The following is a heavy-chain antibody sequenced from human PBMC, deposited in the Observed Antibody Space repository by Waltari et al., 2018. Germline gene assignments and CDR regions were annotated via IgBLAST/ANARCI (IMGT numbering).Heavy chain of an antibody. J-gene: IGHJ4*02. D-gene: IGHD6-19*01. CDR1: GFIVSSNY. V-gene: IGHV3-53*01. Sequence: EVQLVESGGGLIQPGGSLRLSCAASGFIVSSNYMSWVRQAPGKGLEWVSVIYSGGSTYYADSVKGRFTISRDNSKNTLYLQMNSLRAEDTAVYYCATDSSIAVAGGFDYWGQGTLVTVSS. CDR3: ATDSSIAVAGGFDY. CDR2: IYSGGST.